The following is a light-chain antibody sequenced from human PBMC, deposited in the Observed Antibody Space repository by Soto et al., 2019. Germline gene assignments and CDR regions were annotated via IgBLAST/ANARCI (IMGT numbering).Light chain of an antibody. V-gene: IGLV1-47*01. J-gene: IGLJ3*02. CDR2: FDS. CDR3: ATWDDSLSGPV. CDR1: TSNIGTNF. Sequence: QLVLTQPPSASGTPGQRVTISCSGATSNIGTNFVYWYQQFPGTAPKLLLYFDSQRPSGVPDRFSGSRSGTSASLAISGLRPEDEADYHCATWDDSLSGPVFGGGTKVTVL.